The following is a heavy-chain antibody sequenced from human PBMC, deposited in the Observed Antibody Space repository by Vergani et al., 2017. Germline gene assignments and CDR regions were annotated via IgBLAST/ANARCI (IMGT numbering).Heavy chain of an antibody. CDR1: GASINNDFYY. Sequence: QVQLQESGPGLVKPSQTLSLTCTVSGASINNDFYYWHWIRPPAGKGLEWVGRIYVSGITDYNSSLQSRVSMSVDTSKNQFSLTLTSVTAADTAVYYCARDNKQLRPRAFELWGQGTMVTVSS. D-gene: IGHD4-23*01. J-gene: IGHJ3*01. CDR2: IYVSGIT. V-gene: IGHV4-61*02. CDR3: ARDNKQLRPRAFEL.